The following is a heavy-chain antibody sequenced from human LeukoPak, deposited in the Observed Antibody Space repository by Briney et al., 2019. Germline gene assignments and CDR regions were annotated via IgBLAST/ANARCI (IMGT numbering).Heavy chain of an antibody. CDR1: GYTFTSYA. V-gene: IGHV1-69*13. CDR2: IIPIFGTA. J-gene: IGHJ6*02. Sequence: GASVKVSCKASGYTFTSYAISWVRQAPGQGLEWMGGIIPIFGTANYAQKFQGRVTITADESTSTAYMELSSLRSEDTAVYYCARDRDPDVGRYCSGGSCYAYGMDVWGQGTTVTVSS. CDR3: ARDRDPDVGRYCSGGSCYAYGMDV. D-gene: IGHD2-15*01.